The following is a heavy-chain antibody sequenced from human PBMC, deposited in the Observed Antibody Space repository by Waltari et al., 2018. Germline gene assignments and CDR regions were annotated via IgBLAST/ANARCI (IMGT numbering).Heavy chain of an antibody. V-gene: IGHV3-30*02. J-gene: IGHJ4*02. CDR3: AKIPGGAGTFSDY. Sequence: QVQLVESGGGVVQPGGSLRLSCAASGFTFSSYGMHWVRQAPGKGLEWVAFIRYDGSNKYYADSVKGRFTISRDNSKNTLYLQMNSLRAEDTAVYYCAKIPGGAGTFSDYWGQGTLVTVSS. CDR1: GFTFSSYG. CDR2: IRYDGSNK. D-gene: IGHD6-19*01.